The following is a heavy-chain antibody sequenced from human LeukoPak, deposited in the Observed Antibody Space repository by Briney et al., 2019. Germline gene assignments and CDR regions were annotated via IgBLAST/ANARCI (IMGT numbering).Heavy chain of an antibody. D-gene: IGHD1-1*01. CDR2: ISYDGSNK. Sequence: GGSLRLSCAASGFTFSTYGMHWVRQAPGKGLEWVAIISYDGSNKYYADSVKGRFTISRDNSKNTLYLQMNSLRAEDTAVYYCAKGWNGDYFDYWGQGTLVTVSS. CDR1: GFTFSTYG. J-gene: IGHJ4*02. V-gene: IGHV3-30*18. CDR3: AKGWNGDYFDY.